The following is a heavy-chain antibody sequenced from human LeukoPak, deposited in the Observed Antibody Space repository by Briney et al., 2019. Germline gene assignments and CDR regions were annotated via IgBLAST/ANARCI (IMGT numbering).Heavy chain of an antibody. V-gene: IGHV3-7*01. CDR3: ARDGTAAGLYFDL. J-gene: IGHJ4*01. CDR1: GFTFTDYW. CDR2: IRQDGGEK. Sequence: GGSLRLSCAVSGFTFTDYWMNWVRQAPGKGLEWVASIRQDGGEKSYVDSVKGRFTISRDNTKNSLYLHINSLRAEDTAVYYCARDGTAAGLYFDLWGQGTLVTVSS. D-gene: IGHD6-13*01.